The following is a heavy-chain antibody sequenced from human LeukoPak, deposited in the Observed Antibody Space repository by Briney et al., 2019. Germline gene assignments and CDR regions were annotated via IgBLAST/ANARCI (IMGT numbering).Heavy chain of an antibody. V-gene: IGHV1-2*02. D-gene: IGHD2-21*01. CDR2: INPNSGGT. CDR1: GYTFTNYD. CDR3: AVWSGESNFDY. J-gene: IGHJ4*02. Sequence: ASVKVSCKASGYTFTNYDINWVRQATGQGLEWMGWINPNSGGTNYAQKFQGRVTMTRDTSISTAYMELSRLRSDDTAVYYCAVWSGESNFDYWGQGTLVTVSS.